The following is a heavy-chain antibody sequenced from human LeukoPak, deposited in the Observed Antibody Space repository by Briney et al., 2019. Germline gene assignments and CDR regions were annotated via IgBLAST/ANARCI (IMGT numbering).Heavy chain of an antibody. D-gene: IGHD3-16*01. CDR3: ARGSFGGVMIPSGWFDP. Sequence: PSETLSLTCAVSGGSISSGGYSWSWIRQPPGKGLEWIGYIYHSGSTYYNPSLKSRVTISVDRSKNQFSLKLSSVTAADTAVYYCARGSFGGVMIPSGWFDPWGQGTLVTVSS. CDR2: IYHSGST. CDR1: GGSISSGGYS. J-gene: IGHJ5*02. V-gene: IGHV4-30-2*01.